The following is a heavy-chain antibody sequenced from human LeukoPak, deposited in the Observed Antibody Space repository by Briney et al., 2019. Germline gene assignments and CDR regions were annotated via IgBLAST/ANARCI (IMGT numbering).Heavy chain of an antibody. CDR2: LHHSGST. D-gene: IGHD3-22*01. CDR1: GYSITSTYW. Sequence: SETLSLTCAVSGYSITSTYWWGWIRQTPGTGLEWIGSLHHSGSTFYSPSLKSRVTISADTSKNQFSLRLSSVTAADTAVYYCARVGGDHSTGHYSVDHWGQGTLVTVSS. CDR3: ARVGGDHSTGHYSVDH. J-gene: IGHJ4*02. V-gene: IGHV4-38-2*01.